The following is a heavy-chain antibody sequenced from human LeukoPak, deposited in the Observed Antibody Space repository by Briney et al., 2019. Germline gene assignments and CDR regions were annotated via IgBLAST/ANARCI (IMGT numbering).Heavy chain of an antibody. CDR1: GYTFTSYG. CDR2: ISAYNGNT. J-gene: IGHJ6*02. D-gene: IGHD6-19*01. V-gene: IGHV1-18*01. CDR3: ARDLQWLENYYYGMDV. Sequence: ASVKVSCKASGYTFTSYGISWVRQAPGQGLEWMGWISAYNGNTNYAQKLQGRVTMTTDTSTSTAYMELRSLRSDDTAVYYCARDLQWLENYYYGMDVWGQGTTVTVSS.